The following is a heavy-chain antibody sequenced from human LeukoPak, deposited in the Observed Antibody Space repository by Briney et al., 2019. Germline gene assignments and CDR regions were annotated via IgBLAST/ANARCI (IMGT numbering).Heavy chain of an antibody. J-gene: IGHJ4*02. CDR1: GGSISSGGYS. V-gene: IGHV4-30-2*01. D-gene: IGHD6-19*01. CDR3: AREWRGSQWLVSLGFDY. CDR2: IYHSGTT. Sequence: SETLSLTCAVSGGSISSGGYSWSWIRQPPGKGLEWIGYIYHSGTTYYNPSLKSRVTISLDRSKNQFSLKLSSVTAVDTAVYYCAREWRGSQWLVSLGFDYWGQGTLVTVSS.